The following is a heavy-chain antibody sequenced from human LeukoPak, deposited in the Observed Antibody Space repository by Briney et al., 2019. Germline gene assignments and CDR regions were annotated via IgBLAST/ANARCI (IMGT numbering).Heavy chain of an antibody. CDR1: GFTVSTNY. CDR3: AREGQSTAFDY. Sequence: PGGSLRLSCAASGFTVSTNYMKWVRQAPGKGLEWVSIIYSGGSTYYADSVKGRFTISRDNSKNTLYIQMDNVGTEDTAVYYCAREGQSTAFDYWGQGTLVTVSS. J-gene: IGHJ4*02. D-gene: IGHD5-18*01. CDR2: IYSGGST. V-gene: IGHV3-53*01.